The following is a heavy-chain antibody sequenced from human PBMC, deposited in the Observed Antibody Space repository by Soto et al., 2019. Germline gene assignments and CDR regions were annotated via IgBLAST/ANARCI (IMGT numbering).Heavy chain of an antibody. CDR3: AKDPFRITIFGVVNHYFDY. V-gene: IGHV3-23*01. Sequence: GGSLRLSCAASGFTFSSYAMSWVRQAPGKGPEWVSAMSGSGGSTYYADSVKGRFTISRDNSKNTLYLQMNSLRAEDTAVYYCAKDPFRITIFGVVNHYFDYWGQGTLVTVSS. CDR1: GFTFSSYA. J-gene: IGHJ4*02. D-gene: IGHD3-3*01. CDR2: MSGSGGST.